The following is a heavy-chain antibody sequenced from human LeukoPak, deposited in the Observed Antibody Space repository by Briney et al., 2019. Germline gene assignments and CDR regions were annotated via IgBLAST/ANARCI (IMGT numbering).Heavy chain of an antibody. CDR3: AREPGDPRRGYYDSSGYNH. Sequence: GASVKVSCKASGGTFSNYAISWVRQAPGQGLEWMGGIIPIFGTTNYTQKFQGRVTITADESTSTAYMELSSLRSEDTAVYYCAREPGDPRRGYYDSSGYNHWGQGTLVTVSS. V-gene: IGHV1-69*13. D-gene: IGHD3-22*01. CDR2: IIPIFGTT. J-gene: IGHJ5*02. CDR1: GGTFSNYA.